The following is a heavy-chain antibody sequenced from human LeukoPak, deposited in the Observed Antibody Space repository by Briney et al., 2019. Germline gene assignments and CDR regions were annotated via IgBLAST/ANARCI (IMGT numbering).Heavy chain of an antibody. J-gene: IGHJ4*02. Sequence: GGSLRLSCAASGFTFDDYAMHWVRRAPGKGLEWVSGISWNSGSIGYADSVKGRFTISRDNAKNSLYLQMNSLRAEDTALYYCAKGPGYGYGSYFDYWGQGTLVTVSS. D-gene: IGHD5-18*01. CDR2: ISWNSGSI. V-gene: IGHV3-9*01. CDR3: AKGPGYGYGSYFDY. CDR1: GFTFDDYA.